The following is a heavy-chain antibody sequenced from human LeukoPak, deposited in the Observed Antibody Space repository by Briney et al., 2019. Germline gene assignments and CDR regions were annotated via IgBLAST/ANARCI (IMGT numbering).Heavy chain of an antibody. Sequence: PGGSLRLSCAASGFTFSSYAMSWVRQAPGKGLEWVSAISGSGGSTYYADSVKGRCTISRDNSKNTLYLQMNSLRAEDTAVYYCAKDYCSSTSCRILYYFDYWGQGTLVTVSS. V-gene: IGHV3-23*01. CDR3: AKDYCSSTSCRILYYFDY. J-gene: IGHJ4*02. D-gene: IGHD2-2*01. CDR2: ISGSGGST. CDR1: GFTFSSYA.